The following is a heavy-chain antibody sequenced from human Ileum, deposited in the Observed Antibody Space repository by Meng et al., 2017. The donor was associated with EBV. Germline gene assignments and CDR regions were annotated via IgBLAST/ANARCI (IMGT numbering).Heavy chain of an antibody. CDR3: ATQESRDGHNPY. D-gene: IGHD5-24*01. J-gene: IGHJ4*02. Sequence: HLQLRESGPGLVKPSEALPLTSPVSGGSITSSGFYWGWIRQPPGKGLEWIGTIYSSANTYSNPSLKSRVTISVDTSKNQFSLRLSSVTAADTAVYYCATQESRDGHNPYWGQGTLVTVAS. CDR1: GGSITSSGFY. V-gene: IGHV4-39*01. CDR2: IYSSANT.